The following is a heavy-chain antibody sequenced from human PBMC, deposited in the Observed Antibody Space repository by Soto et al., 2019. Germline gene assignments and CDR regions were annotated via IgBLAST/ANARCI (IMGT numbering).Heavy chain of an antibody. CDR1: GGSISSSNW. D-gene: IGHD1-26*01. J-gene: IGHJ4*02. Sequence: PSETLSLTCAVSGGSISSSNWWSWVRQPPGKGLEWIGEIYHSGSTNYNPSLKSRVTISVDKSKNQFSLKLSSVTAADTAVYYCARWIVGATLYFDYWGQGTLVTVSS. CDR2: IYHSGST. CDR3: ARWIVGATLYFDY. V-gene: IGHV4-4*02.